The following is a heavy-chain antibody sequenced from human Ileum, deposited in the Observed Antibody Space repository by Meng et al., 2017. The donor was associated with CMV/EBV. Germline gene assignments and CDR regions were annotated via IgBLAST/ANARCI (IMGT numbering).Heavy chain of an antibody. V-gene: IGHV1-2*06. CDR1: GGTFSSYA. Sequence: QVQLVQSGAEVKKPGSSVKVSCKASGGTFSSYAISWVRQAPGQGLEWMGRINTYTGDTYYAQKFRGRVTMTRDTSISTAYMELSGLRSDDTAIYYCARDNWGSDYWGQGTLVTVSS. D-gene: IGHD7-27*01. J-gene: IGHJ4*02. CDR2: INTYTGDT. CDR3: ARDNWGSDY.